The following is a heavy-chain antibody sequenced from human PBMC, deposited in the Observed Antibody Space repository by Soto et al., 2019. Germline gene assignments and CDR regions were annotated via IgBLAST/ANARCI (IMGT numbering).Heavy chain of an antibody. Sequence: QAQLVESGGGVVQPGRSLRLSCAASEFTFNTYAMHWVRQAPGKGLEWVAVIAYDGNDKNYADSVKGRFTISRDNSKNALYLQMNTLRPEDTAMYYCARDVGNYVPYYYGMDVWGQGTTVTVSS. CDR2: IAYDGNDK. D-gene: IGHD1-7*01. V-gene: IGHV3-30*03. J-gene: IGHJ6*02. CDR1: EFTFNTYA. CDR3: ARDVGNYVPYYYGMDV.